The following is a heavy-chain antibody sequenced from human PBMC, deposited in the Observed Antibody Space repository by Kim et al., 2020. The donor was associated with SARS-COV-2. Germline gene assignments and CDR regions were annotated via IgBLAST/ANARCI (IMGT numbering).Heavy chain of an antibody. J-gene: IGHJ6*02. CDR2: IWYDGSNK. V-gene: IGHV3-33*06. D-gene: IGHD3-16*01. CDR3: AKELARGNPGYYGMDV. CDR1: GFTFSSYG. Sequence: GGSLRLSCAASGFTFSSYGMHWVRQAPGKGLEWVAVIWYDGSNKYYADSVKGRFTISRDNSKNTLYLQMNSLRAEDTAVYYCAKELARGNPGYYGMDVWGQGTTVTVSS.